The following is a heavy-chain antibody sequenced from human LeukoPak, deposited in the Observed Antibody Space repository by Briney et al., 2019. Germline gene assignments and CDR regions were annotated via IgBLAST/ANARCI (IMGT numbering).Heavy chain of an antibody. D-gene: IGHD6-19*01. J-gene: IGHJ2*01. CDR3: ARAGGAVAGTRYFDL. CDR2: IYYSGST. Sequence: PSETLSLTCTVSGGSISSSSYYWGWIRQPPGKGLEWIGSIYYSGSTYYNPSLKSRVTISVDTSKNQFSLKLSSVTAADTAVYYCARAGGAVAGTRYFDLWGRGTLVTVSS. CDR1: GGSISSSSYY. V-gene: IGHV4-39*07.